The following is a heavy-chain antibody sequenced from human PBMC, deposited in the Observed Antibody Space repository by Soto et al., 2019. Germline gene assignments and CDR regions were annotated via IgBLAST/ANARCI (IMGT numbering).Heavy chain of an antibody. CDR2: INHSGST. J-gene: IGHJ4*02. CDR3: ARGKGGIAVAGTSLDY. CDR1: GGSFSGYY. Sequence: QVQLQQGGAGLLKPSETLSLTCAVYGGSFSGYYWSWIRQPPGKGLEGIGEINHSGSTNYNPSLKSRVTISVDTSKNQFSLKLSSVTAADTAVYYCARGKGGIAVAGTSLDYWGQGTLVTVSS. D-gene: IGHD6-19*01. V-gene: IGHV4-34*01.